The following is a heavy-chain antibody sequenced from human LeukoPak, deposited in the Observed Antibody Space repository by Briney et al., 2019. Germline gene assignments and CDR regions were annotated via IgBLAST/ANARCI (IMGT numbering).Heavy chain of an antibody. CDR1: GGSISSYY. D-gene: IGHD6-13*01. CDR2: IYYRGST. V-gene: IGHV4-59*08. Sequence: SETLSLTCTVSGGSISSYYWSWIRQPPGKGLEWIGYIYYRGSTNYNPSLKSRVTIAVDTSRNQFSLKLSSVTAADTAVYYCARHGGYSSSWYVGNWFDPWGQGTLVTVSS. J-gene: IGHJ5*02. CDR3: ARHGGYSSSWYVGNWFDP.